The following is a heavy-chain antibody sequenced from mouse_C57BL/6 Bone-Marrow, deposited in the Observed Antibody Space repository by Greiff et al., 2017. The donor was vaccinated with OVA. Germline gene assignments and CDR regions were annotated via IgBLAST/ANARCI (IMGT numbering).Heavy chain of an antibody. CDR1: GFTFSSYA. CDR2: ISDGGSYT. J-gene: IGHJ1*03. Sequence: EVQGVESGGGLVKPGGSLKLSCAASGFTFSSYAMSWVRQTPEKRLEWVATISDGGSYTYYPDNVKGRFTISRDNAKNNLYLQMSHLKSEDTAMYYCARDKGWLLRGWYFDVWGTGTTVTVSS. D-gene: IGHD2-3*01. CDR3: ARDKGWLLRGWYFDV. V-gene: IGHV5-4*01.